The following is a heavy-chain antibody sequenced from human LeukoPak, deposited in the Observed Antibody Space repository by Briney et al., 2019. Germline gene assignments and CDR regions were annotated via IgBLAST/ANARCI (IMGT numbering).Heavy chain of an antibody. Sequence: ASVKVSRKASGYTFSGYYIHWLRQATGQGLEWMGYVGPKKGDTNYAQRFQGRVTMTTDTSINTVYMDLSGLRSDDTAIYYCARVTSYMDSAAHLPYYFDYWGQGTLVTVSS. D-gene: IGHD1-26*01. CDR3: ARVTSYMDSAAHLPYYFDY. V-gene: IGHV1-2*02. CDR1: GYTFSGYY. J-gene: IGHJ4*02. CDR2: VGPKKGDT.